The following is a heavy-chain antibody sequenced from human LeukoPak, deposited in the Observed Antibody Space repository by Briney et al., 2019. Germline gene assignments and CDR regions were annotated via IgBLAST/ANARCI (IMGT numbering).Heavy chain of an antibody. CDR2: INPNNDGT. Sequence: ASVRVSCKASGYTFTDYYIQWVRQAPGQGLEWMGWINPNNDGTNYAQKFRGRLTMTRDTSISTAYMELSRLTSDDTAVYYCARGTGRLRFLEWLSHHFDYWGQGTLVTVSS. CDR1: GYTFTDYY. V-gene: IGHV1-2*02. CDR3: ARGTGRLRFLEWLSHHFDY. J-gene: IGHJ4*02. D-gene: IGHD3-3*01.